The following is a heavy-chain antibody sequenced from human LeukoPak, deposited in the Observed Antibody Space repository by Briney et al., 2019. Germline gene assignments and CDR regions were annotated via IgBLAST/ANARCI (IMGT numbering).Heavy chain of an antibody. CDR2: ISAYNGNT. J-gene: IGHJ4*02. V-gene: IGHV1-18*01. CDR3: ARVGSSGWYSVYYFDY. D-gene: IGHD6-19*01. CDR1: GYTFTSYG. Sequence: ASVKVSCKASGYTFTSYGISWVRQAPGQGLEWMGWISAYNGNTNYAQKLQGRVTMTTDTSTSTAYMELRSLRSADTAVYYCARVGSSGWYSVYYFDYWGQGTLVTVSS.